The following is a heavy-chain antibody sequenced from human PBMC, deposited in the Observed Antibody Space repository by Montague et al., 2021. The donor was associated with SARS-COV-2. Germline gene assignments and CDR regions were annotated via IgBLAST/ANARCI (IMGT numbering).Heavy chain of an antibody. CDR2: IYHSGTT. Sequence: SETLSLTCTVPGFSIGSGDYWGWIRHRPWKGLEWIGSIYHSGTTXYNPALQSRLTMSIDTPTNQFSLRLTSVTAADTAVFFCVREKAGGLRNVFDIWGQGTTVTVSS. CDR1: GFSIGSGDY. V-gene: IGHV4-38-2*02. CDR3: VREKAGGLRNVFDI. J-gene: IGHJ3*02.